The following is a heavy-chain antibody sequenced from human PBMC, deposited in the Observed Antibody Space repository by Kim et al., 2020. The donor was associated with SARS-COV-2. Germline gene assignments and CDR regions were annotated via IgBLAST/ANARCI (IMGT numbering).Heavy chain of an antibody. D-gene: IGHD3-22*01. CDR3: AREGRVVITRYFQH. CDR1: GGSFSGYY. V-gene: IGHV4-34*01. CDR2: INHSGST. Sequence: SETLSLTCAVYGGSFSGYYWSWIRQPPGKGLEWIGEINHSGSTNYNPSLKSRVTISVDTSKNQFSLKLSSVTAADTAVYYCAREGRVVITRYFQHWGQGTLVTVSS. J-gene: IGHJ1*01.